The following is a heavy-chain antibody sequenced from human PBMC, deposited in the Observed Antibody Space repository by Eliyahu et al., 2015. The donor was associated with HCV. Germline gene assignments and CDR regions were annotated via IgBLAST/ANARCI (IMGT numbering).Heavy chain of an antibody. CDR2: IYYSGST. Sequence: SGGSISSGGYYWSWIRQHPGKGLEWIGYIYYSGSTYYNPSLKSRVTISVDTSKNQFSLKLSSVTAADTAVYYCARCEGYGSGSFDYWGQGTLVTVSS. V-gene: IGHV4-31*02. J-gene: IGHJ4*02. CDR3: ARCEGYGSGSFDY. D-gene: IGHD3-10*01. CDR1: GGSISSGGYY.